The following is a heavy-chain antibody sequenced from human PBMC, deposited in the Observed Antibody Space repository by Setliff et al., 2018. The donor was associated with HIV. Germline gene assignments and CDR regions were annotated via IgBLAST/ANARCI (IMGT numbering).Heavy chain of an antibody. J-gene: IGHJ4*02. Sequence: SETLSLTCTVSGGSISSGSYFWNWIRQPAGKGLEWIGRIYSSGITNYNPSLKSRLTISLDTSKIQFSLQVTSVTAADTAVYYCARDPYCPNTCYEDFTFDSWGQGTLVTVSS. CDR3: ARDPYCPNTCYEDFTFDS. CDR1: GGSISSGSYF. D-gene: IGHD2-8*01. CDR2: IYSSGIT. V-gene: IGHV4-61*02.